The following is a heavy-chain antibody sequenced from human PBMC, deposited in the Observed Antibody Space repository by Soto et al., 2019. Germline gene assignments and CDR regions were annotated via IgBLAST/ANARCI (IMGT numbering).Heavy chain of an antibody. V-gene: IGHV3-23*01. J-gene: IGHJ3*02. CDR1: GFSFSSYA. CDR3: AKDLIGPPYGYEISGDAFDI. CDR2: ISGSGGST. Sequence: XVCLRLSCAACGFSFSSYAMSWVRQAPGKGLEWVSAISGSGGSTYYADSVKGRFTISRDNSKNTLYLQMNSLRAEDTAVYYCAKDLIGPPYGYEISGDAFDIWAQGTMVTVSS. D-gene: IGHD5-18*01.